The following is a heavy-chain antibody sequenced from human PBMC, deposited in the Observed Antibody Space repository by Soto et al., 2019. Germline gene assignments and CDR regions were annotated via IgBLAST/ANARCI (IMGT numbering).Heavy chain of an antibody. CDR2: IIPIFGTA. CDR3: ARNTVITFGVVIVNNYYYGIDV. V-gene: IGHV1-69*13. D-gene: IGHD3-16*02. CDR1: GGTFSSYA. Sequence: ASVKVSCKASGGTFSSYAISWVRQAPGQGLEWMGGIIPIFGTANYAQKFQGRVTITADESTSTAYMELSSLRSEDTAVYYCARNTVITFGVVIVNNYYYGIDVWGQGTTVTVSS. J-gene: IGHJ6*02.